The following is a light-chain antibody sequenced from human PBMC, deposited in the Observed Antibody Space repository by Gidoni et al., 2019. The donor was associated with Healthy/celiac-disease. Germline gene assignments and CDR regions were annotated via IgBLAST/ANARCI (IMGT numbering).Light chain of an antibody. J-gene: IGKJ2*01. CDR2: GTS. CDR1: QSITSSY. V-gene: IGKV3-20*01. Sequence: EIVLTQSPGTLSLSPGERATLSCRASQSITSSYLAWYQQTPGQAPRLLIYGTSNRATDIPDRFSGSGSGTDFTLTISRLEPEDFAVYYCQQYGSSPPYTFGQGTKLEIK. CDR3: QQYGSSPPYT.